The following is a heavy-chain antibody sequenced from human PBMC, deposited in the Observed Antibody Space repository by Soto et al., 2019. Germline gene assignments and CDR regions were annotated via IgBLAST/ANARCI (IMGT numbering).Heavy chain of an antibody. V-gene: IGHV3-30*18. D-gene: IGHD6-19*01. CDR1: GFTFSSYG. CDR3: AKGDSGWYGNYGMDV. J-gene: IGHJ6*02. CDR2: ISYDGSNK. Sequence: GGSLRLSCAASGFTFSSYGMHWVRQAPGKGLEWVAVISYDGSNKYYADSVKGRFTISRDNSKNTLYLQMNSLRAEDTAVYYCAKGDSGWYGNYGMDVWGQGTTVTVSS.